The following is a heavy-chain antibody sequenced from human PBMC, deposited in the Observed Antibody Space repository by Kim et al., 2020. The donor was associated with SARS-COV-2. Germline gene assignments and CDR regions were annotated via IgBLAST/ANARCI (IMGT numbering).Heavy chain of an antibody. CDR3: ARDPGSRLRGHRYF. Sequence: GGSLRLSCAASGFTFSNCGMHWVRQAPGKGLEWVAVISYDGSNKNYADSVKGRFTISRDNSENTLYLQMHSLRAEDTALYYCARDPGSRLRGHRYF. J-gene: IGHJ2*01. CDR1: GFTFSNCG. CDR2: ISYDGSNK. V-gene: IGHV3-30-3*01. D-gene: IGHD3-10*01.